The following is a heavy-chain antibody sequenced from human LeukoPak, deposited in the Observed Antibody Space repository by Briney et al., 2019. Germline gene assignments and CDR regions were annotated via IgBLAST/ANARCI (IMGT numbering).Heavy chain of an antibody. CDR1: GGSISSHY. Sequence: SETLSLTCTVSGGSISSHYWSWIRQPPGKGLEWIGYIYYSGSTNYNPSLKSRVTISVDTSKNQFSLKLSSVTAADTAVYYCARAPINSYGYYYYYYYMDVWGKGTTVTVSS. CDR2: IYYSGST. D-gene: IGHD5-18*01. CDR3: ARAPINSYGYYYYYYYMDV. J-gene: IGHJ6*03. V-gene: IGHV4-59*11.